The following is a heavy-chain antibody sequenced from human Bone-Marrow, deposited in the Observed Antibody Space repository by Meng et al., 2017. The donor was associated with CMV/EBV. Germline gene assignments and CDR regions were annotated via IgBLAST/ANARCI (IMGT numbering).Heavy chain of an antibody. CDR2: IYSGGST. D-gene: IGHD3-22*01. CDR3: ARDNPPYGGYKFDY. J-gene: IGHJ4*02. CDR1: GFTVSSNY. Sequence: GGSLRLSCAASGFTVSSNYMSWVRQAPGKGLEWVSVIYSGGSTYYADSVKGRFTISRDNSKNTLYLQMNSLRAEDTAVYYCARDNPPYGGYKFDYWGQGTPVTVSS. V-gene: IGHV3-53*01.